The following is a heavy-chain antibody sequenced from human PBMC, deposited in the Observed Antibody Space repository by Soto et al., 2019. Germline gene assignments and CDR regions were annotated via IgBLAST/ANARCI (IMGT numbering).Heavy chain of an antibody. CDR2: IWYDGSNK. D-gene: IGHD3-9*01. V-gene: IGHV3-33*01. CDR1: GLTFSSYG. Sequence: PGGSLRVCRTAVGLTFSSYGVHWVRQAPGKGLEWVAVIWYDGSNKYYADSVKGRFTISRDNSKNTLYLQMNSLRAEDTAVYYCARDGGPYYDILTGYYSFDYWGQGTLVTVSS. J-gene: IGHJ4*02. CDR3: ARDGGPYYDILTGYYSFDY.